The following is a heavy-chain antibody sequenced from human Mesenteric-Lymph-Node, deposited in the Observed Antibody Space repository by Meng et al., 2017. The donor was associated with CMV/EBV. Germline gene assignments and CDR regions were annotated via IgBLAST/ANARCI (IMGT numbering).Heavy chain of an antibody. Sequence: GESLKISCAASGFTFSSYDTNWVRRAPGKGLEWVSSISGSGGSTYYADSVKGRFTISRDNSKNTLYLQMNSLRAEDTAVYYCAKTVHRERYFQHWGQGTLVTVSS. J-gene: IGHJ1*01. CDR2: ISGSGGST. V-gene: IGHV3-23*01. D-gene: IGHD1-1*01. CDR3: AKTVHRERYFQH. CDR1: GFTFSSYD.